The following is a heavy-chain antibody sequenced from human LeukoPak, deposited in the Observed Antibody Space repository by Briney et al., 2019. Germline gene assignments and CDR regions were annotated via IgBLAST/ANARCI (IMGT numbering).Heavy chain of an antibody. J-gene: IGHJ4*02. Sequence: PGGSLRLSCAASGFAFSSYWMSWVRQAPGKGLEWVANIKQDGSEKYYADSVKGRFTISRDNGKNSLDLQMNSLRADDTAVYYCARDTLGEGEDANYAVYYFDYWGQGTVVTVSS. CDR1: GFAFSSYW. D-gene: IGHD4/OR15-4a*01. CDR2: IKQDGSEK. CDR3: ARDTLGEGEDANYAVYYFDY. V-gene: IGHV3-7*01.